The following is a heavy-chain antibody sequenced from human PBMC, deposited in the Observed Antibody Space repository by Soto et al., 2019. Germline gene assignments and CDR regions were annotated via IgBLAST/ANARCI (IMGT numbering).Heavy chain of an antibody. J-gene: IGHJ5*02. CDR1: GGSISSGYYY. CDR3: ARDSSGYSKGHWFDP. V-gene: IGHV4-30-4*01. D-gene: IGHD3-22*01. Sequence: PLETLSLTCTVSGGSISSGYYYWSWIRQPPGKGLEWIGYIYYSGSTYYNPSLKSRVTISVDTSKNQFSLKLSSVTAADTAVYYCARDSSGYSKGHWFDPWGQGTLVTVSS. CDR2: IYYSGST.